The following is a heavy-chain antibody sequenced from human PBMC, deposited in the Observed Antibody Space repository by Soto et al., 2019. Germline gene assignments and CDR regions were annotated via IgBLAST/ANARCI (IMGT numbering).Heavy chain of an antibody. CDR2: MQPSSGST. D-gene: IGHD6-6*01. CDR3: ARGGQLVGDFDY. CDR1: GYSFTGLD. J-gene: IGHJ4*02. V-gene: IGHV1-8*01. Sequence: ASVKVSSKTSGYSFTGLDINWVRQTTGQGLEWMGWMQPSSGSTGYAQKFQGRVTITADKSTSTAYMELSSLRSEDTAVYYCARGGQLVGDFDYWGQGTLVTVSS.